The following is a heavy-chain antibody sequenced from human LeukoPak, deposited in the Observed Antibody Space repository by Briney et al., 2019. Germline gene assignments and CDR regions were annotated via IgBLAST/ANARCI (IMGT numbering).Heavy chain of an antibody. CDR1: GFTFSNAW. CDR2: IKRRTDGGTT. Sequence: PGGSLRLSCAASGFTFSNAWMSGVRQAPGKGLEWVGRIKRRTDGGTTDYAAPVKGRFTISRDDSKNTLYLQMNSLRTEDTAVYYWTTYFSYYFDYWGQGTLVTVSS. J-gene: IGHJ4*02. CDR3: TTYFSYYFDY. V-gene: IGHV3-15*01. D-gene: IGHD2/OR15-2a*01.